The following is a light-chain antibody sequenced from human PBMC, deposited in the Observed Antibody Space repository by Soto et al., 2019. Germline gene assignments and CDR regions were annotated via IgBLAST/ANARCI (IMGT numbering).Light chain of an antibody. CDR3: GTWDSSLSAVV. Sequence: QSVLTQPPSVSAAPGQKVTISCSGISSNIGNNYVSWYQQLPGTAPKLLIYDNNKRPSGIPDRFSGSKSGTSATLGITGLQTGDEADYYCGTWDSSLSAVVFGGGTKLTV. CDR1: SSNIGNNY. CDR2: DNN. J-gene: IGLJ2*01. V-gene: IGLV1-51*01.